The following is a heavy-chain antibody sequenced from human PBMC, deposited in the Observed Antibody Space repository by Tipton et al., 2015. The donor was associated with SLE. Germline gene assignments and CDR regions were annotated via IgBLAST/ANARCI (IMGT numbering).Heavy chain of an antibody. CDR1: GGSISGSNYY. D-gene: IGHD3-16*02. CDR2: AHYSGIT. Sequence: TLSLTCTVSGGSISGSNYYWAWLRQPPGKGLEWIGSAHYSGITYYNPSLKSRVTISVDTSKNQLSLRLSSVTAADTAVYYCARSEGFQLLFQFLEHWGQGTPVTVSS. J-gene: IGHJ1*01. CDR3: ARSEGFQLLFQFLEH. V-gene: IGHV4-39*07.